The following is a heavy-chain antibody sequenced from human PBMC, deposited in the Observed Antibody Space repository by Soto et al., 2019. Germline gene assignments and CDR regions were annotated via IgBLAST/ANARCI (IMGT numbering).Heavy chain of an antibody. V-gene: IGHV4-39*01. J-gene: IGHJ5*02. D-gene: IGHD2-2*01. CDR2: IYYSGST. Sequence: SETLSLTCTVSGGSISSSSYYWGWIRQPPGKGLEWIGSIYYSGSTYYNPSLKSRVTISVDTSKNQFSLKLSSVTAADTAVYYCVRRIVVVPAAMFDPWGQGTPVTVSS. CDR3: VRRIVVVPAAMFDP. CDR1: GGSISSSSYY.